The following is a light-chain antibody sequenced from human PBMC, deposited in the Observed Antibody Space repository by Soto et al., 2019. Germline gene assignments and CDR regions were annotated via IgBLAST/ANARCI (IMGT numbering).Light chain of an antibody. CDR2: GPS. J-gene: IGKJ1*01. CDR1: QSVGGN. CDR3: QQYNNWPRT. V-gene: IGKV3-15*01. Sequence: EIVMTQSPGTPSVSPGERATLSCRASQSVGGNLAWYQQKPGQAPRLLIYGPSTRATGIPARFSGSGSGTEFTLTISSLQSEDFAVYYCQQYNNWPRTFGQGTKVEVK.